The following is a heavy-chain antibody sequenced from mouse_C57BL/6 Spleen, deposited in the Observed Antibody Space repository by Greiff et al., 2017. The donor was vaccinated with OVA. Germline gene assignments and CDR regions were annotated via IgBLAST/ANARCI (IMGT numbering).Heavy chain of an antibody. J-gene: IGHJ4*01. Sequence: QVQLQQSGAELVMPGASVKLSCKASGYTFTSYWMHWVKQRPGQGLEWIGEIDPSDSYTNYNQKFKGKSTLTVDKSSSTAYMQLSSLTSEDSAVYYCARGDGSSLNAMDYWGQGTSVTVSS. CDR2: IDPSDSYT. CDR3: ARGDGSSLNAMDY. CDR1: GYTFTSYW. D-gene: IGHD1-1*01. V-gene: IGHV1-69*01.